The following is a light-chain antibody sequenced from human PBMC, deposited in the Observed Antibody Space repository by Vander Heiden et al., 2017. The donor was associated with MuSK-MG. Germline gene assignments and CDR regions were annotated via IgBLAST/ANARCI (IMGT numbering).Light chain of an antibody. CDR3: QQYGSLPHT. Sequence: EIVLTQSPGTLSLSPGERATLSCRASQSVSNNFLAWYQQKPGQAPRLLIYGVSSRATGIPDRFSGSGSGTDFTLTISRLEPEDFAVYYCQQYGSLPHTCVQGTKLEIK. J-gene: IGKJ2*01. CDR2: GVS. CDR1: QSVSNNF. V-gene: IGKV3-20*01.